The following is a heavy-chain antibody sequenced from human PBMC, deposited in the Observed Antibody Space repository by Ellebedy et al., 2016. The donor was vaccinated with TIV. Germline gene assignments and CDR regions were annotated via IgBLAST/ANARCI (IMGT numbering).Heavy chain of an antibody. CDR2: ISSSSSYI. D-gene: IGHD6-19*01. Sequence: GESLKISXAASGFTFSSYSMNWVRQAPGKGLEWVSSISSSSSYIYYADSVKGRFTISRDNAKNSLYLQMNSLRAEDTAVYYCARDGGLGAVAGNLDYWGQGTLVTVSS. J-gene: IGHJ4*02. CDR1: GFTFSSYS. V-gene: IGHV3-21*01. CDR3: ARDGGLGAVAGNLDY.